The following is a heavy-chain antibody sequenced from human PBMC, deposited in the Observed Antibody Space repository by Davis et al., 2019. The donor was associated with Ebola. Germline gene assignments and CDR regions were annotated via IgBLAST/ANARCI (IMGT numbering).Heavy chain of an antibody. D-gene: IGHD3-10*01. Sequence: ASVKVSCKASGYTFTSYDINWVRQATGQGLEWMGWMNPNSGNTGYAQKFQGRVTMTRKTSISTAYMELSSLRSEDTAVYYCARAPTWSEINYYCFDYWGQGTLVTVSS. J-gene: IGHJ4*02. CDR1: GYTFTSYD. CDR2: MNPNSGNT. V-gene: IGHV1-8*01. CDR3: ARAPTWSEINYYCFDY.